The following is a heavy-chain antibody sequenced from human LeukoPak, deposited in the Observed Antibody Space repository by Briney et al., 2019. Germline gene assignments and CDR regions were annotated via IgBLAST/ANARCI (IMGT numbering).Heavy chain of an antibody. V-gene: IGHV4-39*01. D-gene: IGHD1-26*01. J-gene: IGHJ4*02. CDR2: IYYSGST. CDR1: GGSISSSSYY. CDR3: ACSGSYSFDFDY. Sequence: SETLSLTCTVSGGSISSSSYYWGWIRQPPGKGLKWIGSIYYSGSTYYNPSLKSRVTISVDTSKNQFSLKLSSVTAADTAVYYCACSGSYSFDFDYWGQGTLVTVSS.